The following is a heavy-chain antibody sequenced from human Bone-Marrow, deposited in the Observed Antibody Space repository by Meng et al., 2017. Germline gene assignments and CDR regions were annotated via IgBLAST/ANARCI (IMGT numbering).Heavy chain of an antibody. CDR1: GYTFTSYY. CDR2: INPSGGST. D-gene: IGHD1-26*01. Sequence: VKVSCKASGYTFTSYYMHWVRQAPGQGLEWMGIINPSGGSTSYAQKFQGRVTMTRDTSTSTVYMELSSLRSEDTAVYYCAGDGPSVSGSYYSLDYWGQGPLVTVSS. J-gene: IGHJ4*02. V-gene: IGHV1-46*01. CDR3: AGDGPSVSGSYYSLDY.